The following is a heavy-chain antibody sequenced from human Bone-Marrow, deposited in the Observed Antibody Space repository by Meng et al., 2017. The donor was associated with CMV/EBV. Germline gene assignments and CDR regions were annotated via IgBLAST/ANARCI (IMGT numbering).Heavy chain of an antibody. J-gene: IGHJ4*02. Sequence: LSLTCAVYGGSFSGYYWSWIRQPPGKGLEWIGESNHSGSTNYNPSLKSRVTISVDTSKNQFSLKLSSVTAADTAVYYCAREVGATDYWGQGTLVTVSS. CDR3: AREVGATDY. CDR1: GGSFSGYY. CDR2: SNHSGST. D-gene: IGHD1-26*01. V-gene: IGHV4-34*01.